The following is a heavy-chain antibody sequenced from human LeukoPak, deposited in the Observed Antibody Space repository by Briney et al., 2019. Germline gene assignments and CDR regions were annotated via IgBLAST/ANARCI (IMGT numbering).Heavy chain of an antibody. J-gene: IGHJ3*02. CDR2: ISYDGSNK. D-gene: IGHD6-13*01. CDR3: ARDFDSSSWHDGDDAFDI. Sequence: PGRSLRLSCAASGFTFSSYAMHWVRQAPGKGLEWVAVISYDGSNKYYADSVKGRFTISRDNSKNTLYLQMNSLRAEDTAVYYCARDFDSSSWHDGDDAFDIWGQGTMVTVSS. V-gene: IGHV3-30-3*01. CDR1: GFTFSSYA.